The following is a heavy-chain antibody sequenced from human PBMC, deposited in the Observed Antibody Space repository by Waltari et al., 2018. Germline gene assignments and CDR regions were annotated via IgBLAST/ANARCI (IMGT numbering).Heavy chain of an antibody. Sequence: QVQLQESGPGLVKPSETLSLTCAVSGYSISRGSYCGWIRQPPGKGLEWIGSIYQSGSTYYNPSLKSRVTISVDTSKNQFSLKLSSVTAADTAVYYCARHGHIVVPDAFDIWGQGTMVTVSS. J-gene: IGHJ3*02. D-gene: IGHD2-21*01. V-gene: IGHV4-38-2*01. CDR2: IYQSGST. CDR1: GYSISRGSY. CDR3: ARHGHIVVPDAFDI.